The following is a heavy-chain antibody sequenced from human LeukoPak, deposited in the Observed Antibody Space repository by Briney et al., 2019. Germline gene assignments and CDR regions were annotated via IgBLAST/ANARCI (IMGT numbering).Heavy chain of an antibody. CDR3: AHHWGSYDSSGYLYFDY. V-gene: IGHV3-48*03. Sequence: PGGSLRLSCAASGFTFSSYEMNWVRQAPGKGLEWVSYISRSGSTIYYADSVKGRFTISRDNAKNSLYLQMNSLRAEDTAVYYCAHHWGSYDSSGYLYFDYWGQGTLVTVSS. CDR1: GFTFSSYE. J-gene: IGHJ4*02. D-gene: IGHD3-22*01. CDR2: ISRSGSTI.